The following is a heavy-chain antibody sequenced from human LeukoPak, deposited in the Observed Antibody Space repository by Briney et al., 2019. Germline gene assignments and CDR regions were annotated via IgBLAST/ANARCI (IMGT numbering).Heavy chain of an antibody. D-gene: IGHD6-13*01. Sequence: GGSLRLSCSASGFSFNNYAMNWVRQAPGKGLEWVSSISSSSSYIYYADLVKGRFTISRDNAKNSLYLQMNSLRAEDTAVYYCARDISSWYGAFDYYYYYGMDVWGQGTTVTVSS. CDR1: GFSFNNYA. CDR3: ARDISSWYGAFDYYYYYGMDV. V-gene: IGHV3-21*01. J-gene: IGHJ6*02. CDR2: ISSSSSYI.